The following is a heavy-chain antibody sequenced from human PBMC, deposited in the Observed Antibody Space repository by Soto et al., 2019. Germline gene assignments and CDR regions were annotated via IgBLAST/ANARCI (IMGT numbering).Heavy chain of an antibody. CDR1: GYTFTGYY. D-gene: IGHD1-7*01. CDR3: ARGTTDAYYYYGMDV. Sequence: ASVKVSCKASGYTFTGYYMHWVRQAPGQGLEWMGWINPNSGGTNYAQKFQGWVTMTRDTSISTAYMELSRLRSDDTAVYYCARGTTDAYYYYGMDVWGQGTTVTV. CDR2: INPNSGGT. J-gene: IGHJ6*02. V-gene: IGHV1-2*04.